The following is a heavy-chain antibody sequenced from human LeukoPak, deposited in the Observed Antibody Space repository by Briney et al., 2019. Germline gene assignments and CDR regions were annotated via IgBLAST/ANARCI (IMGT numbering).Heavy chain of an antibody. D-gene: IGHD3-10*01. CDR1: GYTFTGSY. CDR2: INPNSGGT. Sequence: ASVKVSCKASGYTFTGSYMHWVRQAPGQGLEWMGWINPNSGGTNYAQKFQGRVTMTRDTSISTAYMELSRLRSDDTAVYYCARSPGRVDYYGSGSHQNLDYWGQGTLVTVSS. J-gene: IGHJ4*02. V-gene: IGHV1-2*02. CDR3: ARSPGRVDYYGSGSHQNLDY.